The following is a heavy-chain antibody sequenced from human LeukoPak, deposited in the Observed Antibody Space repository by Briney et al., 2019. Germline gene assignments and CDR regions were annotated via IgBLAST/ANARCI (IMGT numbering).Heavy chain of an antibody. J-gene: IGHJ3*02. CDR3: ARDRGERGSSWSLPAHGFDI. CDR1: GGTFSSYA. D-gene: IGHD6-13*01. Sequence: SVKVSCKASGGTFSSYAINWVRQAPGQGLEWMGRIVPIFGTTNYAQKFQGRVTITTDESTSTAYMELSSLRSEDTAVYYCARDRGERGSSWSLPAHGFDIWGQGTMVAVSS. V-gene: IGHV1-69*05. CDR2: IVPIFGTT.